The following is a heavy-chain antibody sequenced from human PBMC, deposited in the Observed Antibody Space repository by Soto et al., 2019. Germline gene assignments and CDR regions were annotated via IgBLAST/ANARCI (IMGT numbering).Heavy chain of an antibody. CDR2: IIPIFGTA. V-gene: IGHV1-69*06. J-gene: IGHJ4*02. CDR1: GGTFSSYA. D-gene: IGHD3-16*01. CDR3: ARGRLEPGDPPDY. Sequence: SVKVSCKASGGTFSSYAISWVRQAPGQGLEWMGGIIPIFGTANYAQKFPGRVTITADKSTSTAYMELSSLRSEDTAVYYWARGRLEPGDPPDYWGQGTLVTVSS.